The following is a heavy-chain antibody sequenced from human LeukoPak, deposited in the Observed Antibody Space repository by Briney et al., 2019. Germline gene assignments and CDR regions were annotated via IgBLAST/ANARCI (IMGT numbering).Heavy chain of an antibody. D-gene: IGHD3-22*01. V-gene: IGHV3-53*01. Sequence: GGSLSLSCAASGFSVSGNYLGWVRQAPGKGLEWASIIYSGGSTYYADSVKGRFTISRHNSKNTLYLQMNSLRAEDTALYYCARKPLLYYDSKFFDYWGQGTLVTVSS. CDR2: IYSGGST. J-gene: IGHJ4*02. CDR3: ARKPLLYYDSKFFDY. CDR1: GFSVSGNY.